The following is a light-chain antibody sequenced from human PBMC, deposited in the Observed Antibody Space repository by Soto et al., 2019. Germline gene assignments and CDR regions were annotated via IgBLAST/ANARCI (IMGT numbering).Light chain of an antibody. CDR1: SGHRRYL. J-gene: IGLJ3*02. CDR3: ETWDSNSLM. Sequence: QLVLAQSSSASASLGSSVKLTCTLSSGHRRYLIAWHQQQPGKAPRYLRNLETSGSYNKVSAVPDRFSGSSSGADRYLTISNLQFEAEADYFCETWDSNSLMFGGGTKLTVL. V-gene: IGLV4-60*02. CDR2: LETSGSY.